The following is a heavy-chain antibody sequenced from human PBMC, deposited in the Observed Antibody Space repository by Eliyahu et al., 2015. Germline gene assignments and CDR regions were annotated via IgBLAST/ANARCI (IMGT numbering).Heavy chain of an antibody. CDR1: GFTFGDYA. CDR3: TRDTGSRVGATNPYDY. CDR2: IRSKAYGGTT. V-gene: IGHV3-49*04. J-gene: IGHJ4*02. D-gene: IGHD1-26*01. Sequence: EVQLVESGGGLVQPGRSLRLSCTASGFTFGDYAMSWVRQAPGKGLEWVGFIRSKAYGGTTEYAASVKGRFTISRDDSKSIAYLQMNSLKTEDTAVYYCTRDTGSRVGATNPYDYWGQGTLVTVSS.